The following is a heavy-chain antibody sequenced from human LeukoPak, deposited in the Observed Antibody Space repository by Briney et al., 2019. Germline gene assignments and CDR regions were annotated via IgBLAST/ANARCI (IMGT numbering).Heavy chain of an antibody. D-gene: IGHD5-12*01. CDR3: ASSGYDSIDY. J-gene: IGHJ4*02. CDR1: GGSISSSSYY. V-gene: IGHV4-39*07. Sequence: SETLSLTCTVSGGSISSSSYYWGWIRQPPGKGLEWIGSIYYSGSTYYNPSLKSRVTISVDTSKNQFSLKLSSVTAADTAVYYCASSGYDSIDYWGQGTLVTVSS. CDR2: IYYSGST.